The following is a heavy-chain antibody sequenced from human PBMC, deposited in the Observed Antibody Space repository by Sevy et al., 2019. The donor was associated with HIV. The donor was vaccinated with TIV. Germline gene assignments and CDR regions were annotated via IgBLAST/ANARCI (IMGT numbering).Heavy chain of an antibody. CDR3: ARGLGYNWFDP. CDR2: IHTNDKT. D-gene: IGHD3-16*01. CDR1: GASISDFY. Sequence: SETLSLTCTVSGASISDFYWGWIRQPAGRGLEWIGRIHTNDKTDYNPSLKSRVTMSVDTSRNQFSLRLTSVTAADSAVYSCARGLGYNWFDPWGQGTLVTVSS. V-gene: IGHV4-4*07. J-gene: IGHJ5*02.